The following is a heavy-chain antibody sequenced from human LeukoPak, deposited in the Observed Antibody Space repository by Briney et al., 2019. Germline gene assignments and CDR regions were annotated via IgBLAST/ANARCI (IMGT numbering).Heavy chain of an antibody. CDR3: AKGLRGYSYAFDY. D-gene: IGHD5-18*01. V-gene: IGHV3-21*04. J-gene: IGHJ4*02. CDR2: ISSVNSYI. Sequence: GGPLRLSCVTSGFTFSSYSMSWVRQAPGKGLEWVSSISSVNSYIYYADSMKGRFTISRDNAKNSLYLQMNSLRAEDTALYYCAKGLRGYSYAFDYWGQGTLVTVSS. CDR1: GFTFSSYS.